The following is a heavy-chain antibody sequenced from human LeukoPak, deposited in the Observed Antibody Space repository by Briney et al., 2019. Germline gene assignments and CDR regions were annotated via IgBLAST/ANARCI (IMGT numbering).Heavy chain of an antibody. V-gene: IGHV3-23*01. D-gene: IGHD3-22*01. CDR2: ISGSGGST. CDR3: AREYYYDSSGYRGDAFDI. J-gene: IGHJ3*02. CDR1: GFTFSSYA. Sequence: GGSLRLSCAASGFTFSSYAKSWVRQAPGKGLEWVSAISGSGGSTYYADSVKGRFTISRDNSKNTLCLQMNSLRAEDTAVYYCAREYYYDSSGYRGDAFDIWGQGTMVTVSS.